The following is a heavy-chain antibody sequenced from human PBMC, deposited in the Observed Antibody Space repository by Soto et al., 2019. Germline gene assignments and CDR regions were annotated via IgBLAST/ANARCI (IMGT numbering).Heavy chain of an antibody. V-gene: IGHV1-69*12. CDR2: IMPVFPTA. J-gene: IGHJ6*01. D-gene: IGHD1-20*01. CDR1: GGTFRTSA. CDR3: ARYKDRQQLGGNYYYIMDV. Sequence: QVQLVQTGAEVKKPGSSVKVSCKTSGGTFRTSAISWVRQAPGQGLEWMGGIMPVFPTADYAQKFQGRVSITADESTSTAYMELRSLRSEDTAVYYCARYKDRQQLGGNYYYIMDVWGQGNTVTVSS.